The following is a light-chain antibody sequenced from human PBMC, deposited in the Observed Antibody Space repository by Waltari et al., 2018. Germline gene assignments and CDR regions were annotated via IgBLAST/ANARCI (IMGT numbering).Light chain of an antibody. CDR2: EDN. CDR1: SGSIADNY. Sequence: NFMLTQPHSVSESPGRTVTISCTGTSGSIADNYVQWYQLRPGSGPTTVIYEDNQRLSGVPDRSSGSIDRSSNSASLIISGLKTEDEADYYCQSFDNNNDIVFGGGTKLTVL. CDR3: QSFDNNNDIV. J-gene: IGLJ2*01. V-gene: IGLV6-57*02.